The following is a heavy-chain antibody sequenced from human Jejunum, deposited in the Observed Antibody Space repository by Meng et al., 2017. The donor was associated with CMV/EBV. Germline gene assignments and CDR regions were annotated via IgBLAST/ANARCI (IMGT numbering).Heavy chain of an antibody. D-gene: IGHD3-16*01. CDR2: IIPIIGRP. V-gene: IGHV1-69*04. Sequence: SGGTLRSDVISWVRQAPGQGLEWMGRIIPIIGRPHHAQRFQDRVSITADKATSTVYMELRTLTSEDTAVYFCASDITGNSYAYDSWGQGTLVTVSS. CDR1: GGTLRSDV. CDR3: ASDITGNSYAYDS. J-gene: IGHJ5*01.